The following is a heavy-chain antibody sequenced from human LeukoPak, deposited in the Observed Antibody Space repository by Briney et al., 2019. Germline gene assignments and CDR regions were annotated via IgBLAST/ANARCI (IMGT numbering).Heavy chain of an antibody. CDR1: GGTFSSYA. J-gene: IGHJ5*02. V-gene: IGHV1-69*01. Sequence: SVKVSCKASGGTFSSYAISWARQAPGQGLEWMGGIIPIFGTANYAQKFQGRVTITADESTSTAYMELSSLRSEDTAVYYCARVAGELIGANWFDPWGQGTLVTVSS. CDR3: ARVAGELIGANWFDP. D-gene: IGHD3-10*01. CDR2: IIPIFGTA.